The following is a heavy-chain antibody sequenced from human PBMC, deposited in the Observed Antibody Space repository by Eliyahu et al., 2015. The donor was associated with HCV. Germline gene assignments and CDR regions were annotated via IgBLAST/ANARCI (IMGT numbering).Heavy chain of an antibody. Sequence: QLQLQESGPGLVKPSETLSLTCXVXGGSISSSSYYWGWIHQPPGKGLEWIGSIYYSGSTYYNPSLKSRVTISVDTSKNQFSLKLSSVTAADTAVYYCARHVNPLVAVTTGRHDYWGQGTLVTVSS. CDR3: ARHVNPLVAVTTGRHDY. D-gene: IGHD4-17*01. CDR2: IYYSGST. J-gene: IGHJ4*02. CDR1: GGSISSSSYY. V-gene: IGHV4-39*01.